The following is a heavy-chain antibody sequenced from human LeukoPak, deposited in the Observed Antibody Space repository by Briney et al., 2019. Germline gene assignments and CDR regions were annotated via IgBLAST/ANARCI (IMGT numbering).Heavy chain of an antibody. V-gene: IGHV3-23*01. Sequence: GGSLRLSCAASGFTFSTYAISWVRQAPGKGLEWVSTISGSGTNTYYADSVKGRFTISRDNSKNTLYPQMNSLRAEDTAVYYCAKERSGSHDAFDIWGQGTMVTVSS. CDR3: AKERSGSHDAFDI. J-gene: IGHJ3*02. D-gene: IGHD3-22*01. CDR1: GFTFSTYA. CDR2: ISGSGTNT.